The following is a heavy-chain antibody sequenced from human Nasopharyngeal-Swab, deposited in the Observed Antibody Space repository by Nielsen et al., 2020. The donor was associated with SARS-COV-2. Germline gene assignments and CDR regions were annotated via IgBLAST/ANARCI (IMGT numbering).Heavy chain of an antibody. CDR3: AKGYSSGWQLYYYYGMDV. CDR1: GFPFNNYG. J-gene: IGHJ6*02. CDR2: ISGSGGST. Sequence: GGSLRLSCAASGFPFNNYGMSWVRQAPGKGLEWVSSISGSGGSTYYADSAKGRLTMSRDNSKSTLYLQMNTLRAEDTAVYYCAKGYSSGWQLYYYYGMDVWGQGTTVTVSS. V-gene: IGHV3-23*01. D-gene: IGHD6-19*01.